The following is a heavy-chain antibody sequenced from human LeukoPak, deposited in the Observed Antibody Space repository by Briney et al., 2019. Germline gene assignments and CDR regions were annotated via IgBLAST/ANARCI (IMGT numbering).Heavy chain of an antibody. Sequence: GGSLRLSCAASGFTFSSYAMSWVRQAPGKGLEWVSAVTASAGNTYYADSVKGRLTISRDNSKNPLYLQVNSLRAEDTAAYYCAKGDYYGSGSTFKNGMDVWGQGTTVTVSS. CDR1: GFTFSSYA. V-gene: IGHV3-23*01. CDR2: VTASAGNT. J-gene: IGHJ6*02. CDR3: AKGDYYGSGSTFKNGMDV. D-gene: IGHD3-10*01.